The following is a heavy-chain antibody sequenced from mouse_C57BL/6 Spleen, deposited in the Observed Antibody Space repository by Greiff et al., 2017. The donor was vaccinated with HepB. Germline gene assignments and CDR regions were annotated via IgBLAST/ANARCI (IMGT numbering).Heavy chain of an antibody. CDR3: TTNYGSSYEGYAMDY. V-gene: IGHV14-4*01. J-gene: IGHJ4*01. CDR2: IDPENGDT. Sequence: EVKLQESGAELVRPGASVKLSCTASGFNFKDDYMHWVKQRPEQGLEWIGWIDPENGDTEYASKFQGKATITADTSSNTAYLQLSSLTSEDTAVYYCTTNYGSSYEGYAMDYWGQGTSVTVSS. D-gene: IGHD1-1*01. CDR1: GFNFKDDY.